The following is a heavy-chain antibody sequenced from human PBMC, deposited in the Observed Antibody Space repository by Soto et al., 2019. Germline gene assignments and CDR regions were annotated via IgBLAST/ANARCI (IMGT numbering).Heavy chain of an antibody. V-gene: IGHV4-31*03. D-gene: IGHD3-22*01. J-gene: IGHJ2*01. Sequence: QVQLQESGPGLVKPSQTLSLTCTVSGGSISSGGYYWSWIRQHPGKGLEWIGYIYYSGSTYYNPSLKSRVTISVDTSKNQFSLKLSSVTAADTAVYYCARDLGLGSSGYNSQNWYFDLWGRGTLVTGSS. CDR3: ARDLGLGSSGYNSQNWYFDL. CDR1: GGSISSGGYY. CDR2: IYYSGST.